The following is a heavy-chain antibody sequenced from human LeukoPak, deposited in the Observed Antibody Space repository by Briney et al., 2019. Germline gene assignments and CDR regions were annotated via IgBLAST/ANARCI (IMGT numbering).Heavy chain of an antibody. V-gene: IGHV5-51*01. CDR3: ARLLNYDDLDY. Sequence: GESVKISCKGSGYSFTTYWIGWVRQMPGKGLEWMGIIYPGDSDTRYSPSFQGQVTISADKSISTAYLQWSSLKASDTAMYHCARLLNYDDLDYWGQGTLVTVSS. CDR1: GYSFTTYW. J-gene: IGHJ4*02. D-gene: IGHD3-22*01. CDR2: IYPGDSDT.